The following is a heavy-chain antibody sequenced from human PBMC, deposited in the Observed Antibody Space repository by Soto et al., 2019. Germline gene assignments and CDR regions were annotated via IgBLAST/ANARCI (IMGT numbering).Heavy chain of an antibody. CDR1: GFSLSTSGVG. Sequence: SGPTLVNPTQTLTLTCTFSGFSLSTSGVGVGWIRQPPGKALEWLALIYWNDDKHYSPSLMDRITITKDTSKNQVVLTMTNMDPLDTATYYCAHIVERLIFGVVITNFDNWGQGTLVTVSS. D-gene: IGHD3-3*01. J-gene: IGHJ4*02. CDR3: AHIVERLIFGVVITNFDN. CDR2: IYWNDDK. V-gene: IGHV2-5*01.